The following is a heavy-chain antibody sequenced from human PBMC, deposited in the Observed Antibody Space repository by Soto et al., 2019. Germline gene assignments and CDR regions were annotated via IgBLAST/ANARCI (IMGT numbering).Heavy chain of an antibody. D-gene: IGHD3-3*01. Sequence: QITLNESGPTVVRPTETLTLTCRFSGFSFTTSGVGVGWIRQSPGKALEWLALIYWDDDKRYSASLKSRLTITKDTSKNQVVLTVSDLDPTDTATYYCAHRVLRTVFGLVTTTAIFFDFWGQGTPVAVSS. V-gene: IGHV2-5*02. J-gene: IGHJ4*02. CDR2: IYWDDDK. CDR1: GFSFTTSGVG. CDR3: AHRVLRTVFGLVTTTAIFFDF.